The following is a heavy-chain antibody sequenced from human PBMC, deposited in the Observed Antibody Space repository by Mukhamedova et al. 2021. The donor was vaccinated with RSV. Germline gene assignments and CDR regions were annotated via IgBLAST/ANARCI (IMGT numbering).Heavy chain of an antibody. D-gene: IGHD2-2*01. CDR3: AAEPDCSSTSCTLFDY. Sequence: GQRLEWIGWIVVGSGNTNYAQKFQERVTITRDMSTSTAYMELSSLRSEDTAVYYCAAEPDCSSTSCTLFDYWGQGTLVTVSS. J-gene: IGHJ4*02. CDR2: IVVGSGNT. V-gene: IGHV1-58*01.